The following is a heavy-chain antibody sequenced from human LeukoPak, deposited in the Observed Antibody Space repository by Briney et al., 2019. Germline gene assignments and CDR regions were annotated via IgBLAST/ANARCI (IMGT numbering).Heavy chain of an antibody. D-gene: IGHD3-22*01. CDR3: ARDSWALYYYDSSGYYSNLDY. V-gene: IGHV3-7*01. J-gene: IGHJ4*02. CDR2: IKQDVSEK. Sequence: GGSLRLSCAASGFTFSSYWMSWVRQAPGEGLEWVANIKQDVSEKYYVDSVKGRFTISRDNAKNSLYLQMNSLRAEDTAVYYCARDSWALYYYDSSGYYSNLDYWGQGTLVTVSS. CDR1: GFTFSSYW.